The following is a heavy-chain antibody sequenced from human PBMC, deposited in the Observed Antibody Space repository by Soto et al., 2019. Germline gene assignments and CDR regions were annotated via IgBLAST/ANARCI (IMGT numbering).Heavy chain of an antibody. D-gene: IGHD3-22*01. CDR3: ASSGGLYYDSSGYYYFDY. CDR1: GGTFSSYA. V-gene: IGHV1-69*01. J-gene: IGHJ4*02. CDR2: IIPIFGTA. Sequence: QVQLVQSGAEVKKPGSSVKVSCKASGGTFSSYAISWVRQAPGQGLEGMGGIIPIFGTANYAQKFKGRVTITADESTSTAYMELSSLRSEDTAMYYCASSGGLYYDSSGYYYFDYWGQGTLVTVSS.